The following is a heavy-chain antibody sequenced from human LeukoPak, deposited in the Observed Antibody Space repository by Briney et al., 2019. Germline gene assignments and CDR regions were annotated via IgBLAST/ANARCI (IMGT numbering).Heavy chain of an antibody. D-gene: IGHD2-21*02. V-gene: IGHV3-21*01. J-gene: IGHJ5*02. CDR3: ARSGRVTQNWFDP. Sequence: GGSLRLSCAASGFTFSSYSMNWVRQAPGKGLEWVSSISSSSSYIYYADSVKGRFTISRDNAKNSLYLQMNSLGAEDTAVYYCARSGRVTQNWFDPWGQGTLVTVSS. CDR2: ISSSSSYI. CDR1: GFTFSSYS.